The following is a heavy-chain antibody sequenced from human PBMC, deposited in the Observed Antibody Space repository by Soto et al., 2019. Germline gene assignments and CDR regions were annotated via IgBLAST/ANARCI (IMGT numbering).Heavy chain of an antibody. CDR1: GGSISSGGYY. D-gene: IGHD3-9*01. Sequence: PSETLSLTCTVSGGSISSGGYYWSWIRQHPGKGLEWIGYIYYSGSTYYNPSLKSRVTISVDTSKNQFSLKLSSVTAADTAVYYCARVGILTGQYYFDYWGQGTLVTVSS. V-gene: IGHV4-31*03. CDR2: IYYSGST. J-gene: IGHJ4*02. CDR3: ARVGILTGQYYFDY.